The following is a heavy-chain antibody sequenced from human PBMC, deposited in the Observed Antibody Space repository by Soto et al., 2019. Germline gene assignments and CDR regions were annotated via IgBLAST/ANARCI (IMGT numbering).Heavy chain of an antibody. CDR3: ARDSTVYYYGMDV. D-gene: IGHD2-2*01. CDR1: GGSISSGGYY. Sequence: SDTLSLTCTVSGGSISSGGYYWSWIRQHPGKGLEWIGYIYYSGSTYYNPSLKGRVTISVDTSKNQFSLKPSSVTAADTAVYYCARDSTVYYYGMDVWGQGTTVT. J-gene: IGHJ6*02. CDR2: IYYSGST. V-gene: IGHV4-31*03.